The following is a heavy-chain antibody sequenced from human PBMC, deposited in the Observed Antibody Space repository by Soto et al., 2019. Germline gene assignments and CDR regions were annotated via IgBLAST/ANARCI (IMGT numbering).Heavy chain of an antibody. V-gene: IGHV1-69*06. D-gene: IGHD3-3*01. Sequence: SVKVSCKASGGTFSSYAISWVRQAPGQGLEWMGGIIPIFGTANYAQKFQGRVTITADKSTSTAYMELSSLRSEDTAVYYCASLRSAALFGMDVWGQGTTVPVSS. CDR3: ASLRSAALFGMDV. CDR2: IIPIFGTA. J-gene: IGHJ6*02. CDR1: GGTFSSYA.